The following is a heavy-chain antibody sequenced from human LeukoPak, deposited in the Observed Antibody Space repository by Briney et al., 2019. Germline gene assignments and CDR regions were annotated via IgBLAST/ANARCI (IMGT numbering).Heavy chain of an antibody. J-gene: IGHJ4*02. D-gene: IGHD5-18*01. CDR3: AKDLRGYNYGYDY. V-gene: IGHV3-30*18. CDR1: GFTFSNYG. CDR2: ISYDGIHK. Sequence: PGGSLRLSCAASGFTFSNYGIHWVRHAPGAGLEWVALISYDGIHKSYADSVKGRFTISRDNSENTLYLQMNSLRAEDTAVYYCAKDLRGYNYGYDYWGQGTLVTVSS.